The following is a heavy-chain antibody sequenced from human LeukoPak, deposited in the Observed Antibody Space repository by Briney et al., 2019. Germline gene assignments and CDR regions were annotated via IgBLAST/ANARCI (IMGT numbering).Heavy chain of an antibody. V-gene: IGHV1-24*01. CDR2: FDPEDDET. CDR1: GYTLTELS. Sequence: ASVKVSCKVSGYTLTELSMHWVRQAPGKGLEWMGGFDPEDDETIYAQNFQGRVTMTEDPSTDTAYRELSSLRSEDTAVYYCATHTLYDILTDYSRRGAFDVWGQGTLVTVSS. D-gene: IGHD3-9*01. J-gene: IGHJ3*01. CDR3: ATHTLYDILTDYSRRGAFDV.